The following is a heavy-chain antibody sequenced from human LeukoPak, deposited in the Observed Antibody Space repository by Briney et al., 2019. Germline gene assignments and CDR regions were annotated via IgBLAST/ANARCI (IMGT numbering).Heavy chain of an antibody. J-gene: IGHJ3*02. CDR1: GGSISSSSYY. D-gene: IGHD4-17*01. V-gene: IGHV4-39*01. CDR2: IYYSGST. CDR3: ARQPHYGNYDAFDI. Sequence: SETLSLTCTVSGGSISSSSYYWGWIRQPPGKGLEWIGSIYYSGSTYYNPSLKSRVTISVDTSKNQFSLKLSSVTAADTAVYYCARQPHYGNYDAFDIWGQGTMVTVSS.